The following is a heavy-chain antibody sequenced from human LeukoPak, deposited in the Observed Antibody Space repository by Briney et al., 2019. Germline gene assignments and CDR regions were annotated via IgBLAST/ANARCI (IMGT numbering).Heavy chain of an antibody. Sequence: GGSLTLSCAASGFTFSSYAMGWVRQTPGKGLEWVSAITASGGNTYYADSVKGRFTISRDNSKNTLYLQVNSLRAEDTAVYYYAKGNWYSYGRYYFDYWGQGTLVTVSS. D-gene: IGHD5-18*01. J-gene: IGHJ4*02. CDR3: AKGNWYSYGRYYFDY. CDR2: ITASGGNT. V-gene: IGHV3-23*01. CDR1: GFTFSSYA.